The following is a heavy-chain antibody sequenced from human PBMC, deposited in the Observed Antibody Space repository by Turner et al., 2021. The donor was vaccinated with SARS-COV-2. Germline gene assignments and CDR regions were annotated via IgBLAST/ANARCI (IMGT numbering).Heavy chain of an antibody. Sequence: QVQLVESGGGVVQPGSSLRLSCAASGFTFSSYGMHWVRQAPGKGLEWVAVISDDGSNKYYADSVKGRFTISRDNSKNTLYLQLNSLRAEDTAVYYCAKQLGLYSNPMYYFDYWGQGTLVTVSS. V-gene: IGHV3-30*18. D-gene: IGHD4-4*01. J-gene: IGHJ4*02. CDR2: ISDDGSNK. CDR1: GFTFSSYG. CDR3: AKQLGLYSNPMYYFDY.